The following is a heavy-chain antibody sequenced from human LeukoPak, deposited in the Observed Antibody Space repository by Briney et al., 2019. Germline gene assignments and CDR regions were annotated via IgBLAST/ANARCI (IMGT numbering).Heavy chain of an antibody. CDR1: GFTFSDYA. D-gene: IGHD6-19*01. V-gene: IGHV3-23*01. J-gene: IGHJ4*02. CDR2: ISGSGGST. Sequence: GGSLRLSCAASGFTFSDYAMSWVRQAPGKGLEWVSAISGSGGSTYYADSVKGRFTISRDHSRNTLYLQMNSLRAEDTALYYCAKGSAWWALYYFDYWGQGTLVTVSS. CDR3: AKGSAWWALYYFDY.